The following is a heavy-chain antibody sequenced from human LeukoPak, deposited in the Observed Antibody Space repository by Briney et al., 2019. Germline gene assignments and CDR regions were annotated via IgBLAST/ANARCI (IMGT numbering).Heavy chain of an antibody. D-gene: IGHD3-10*01. CDR1: GYTFTSYD. CDR2: MNPNSGNT. V-gene: IGHV1-8*03. J-gene: IGHJ5*02. CDR3: ARAPGNYYGSGREDWFDP. Sequence: GASVKVSCKASGYTFTSYDINWVRQATGQGLEWMGWMNPNSGNTGYAQKFQGRVTITRNTSISTAYMELRSLRSEDTAVYYCARAPGNYYGSGREDWFDPWGQGTLVTVSS.